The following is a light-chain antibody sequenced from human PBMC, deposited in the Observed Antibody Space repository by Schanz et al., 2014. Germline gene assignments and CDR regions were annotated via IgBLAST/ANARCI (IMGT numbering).Light chain of an antibody. CDR1: DVGGSNY. CDR2: DVS. V-gene: IGLV2-8*01. Sequence: QSALTQPPSASGSPGQSVTISCTGTDVGGSNYVSWYQRHPGKAPKLMIYDVSKRPSGVPDRFSGSKSGNTASLTVSGLQAEDEADYYCCSYAGSSTRHWVFGGGTKAHRP. CDR3: CSYAGSSTRHWV. J-gene: IGLJ3*02.